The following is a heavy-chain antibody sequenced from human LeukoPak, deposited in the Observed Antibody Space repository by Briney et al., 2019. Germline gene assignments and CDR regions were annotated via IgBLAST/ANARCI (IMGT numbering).Heavy chain of an antibody. J-gene: IGHJ5*02. Sequence: SETLSLTCTVSGGSISSAKYQWSWIRQPPGKGLEWIGYINYSGSTYYNPSLKSRVTISVDTSKNHFSLNLNSVTAADTAVYYCARYGSGSTWFDPWGQGTLVTVSS. D-gene: IGHD3-10*01. CDR1: GGSISSAKYQ. CDR2: INYSGST. V-gene: IGHV4-30-4*01. CDR3: ARYGSGSTWFDP.